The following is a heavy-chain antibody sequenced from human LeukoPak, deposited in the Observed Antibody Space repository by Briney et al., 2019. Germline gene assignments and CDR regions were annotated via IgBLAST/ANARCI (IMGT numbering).Heavy chain of an antibody. Sequence: SETLSLTCTVSGGSISSSSYYWGWIRQPPGKGLEWIGSIYYSGSTYYNPSLKSRVTISVDTSKNQFSLKLSSVTAADTAVYYCARRYYYDSSGLDYWGQGTLVTVSS. J-gene: IGHJ4*02. V-gene: IGHV4-39*01. CDR3: ARRYYYDSSGLDY. D-gene: IGHD3-22*01. CDR2: IYYSGST. CDR1: GGSISSSSYY.